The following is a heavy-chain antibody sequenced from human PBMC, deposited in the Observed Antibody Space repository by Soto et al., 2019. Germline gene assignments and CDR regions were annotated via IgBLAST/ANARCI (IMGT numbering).Heavy chain of an antibody. CDR1: GGSISSGGYS. CDR2: IYHSGST. Sequence: QLQLQESGSGLVKPSQTLSLTCAVSGGSISSGGYSWSWIRQPPGKGLEWIGYIYHSGSTYYNPSLKSRVTISVDRSKNQFSLKLSSVTAADTAVYYCARVFGDTAMGGWFDPWGQGTLVTVSS. CDR3: ARVFGDTAMGGWFDP. J-gene: IGHJ5*02. D-gene: IGHD5-18*01. V-gene: IGHV4-30-2*01.